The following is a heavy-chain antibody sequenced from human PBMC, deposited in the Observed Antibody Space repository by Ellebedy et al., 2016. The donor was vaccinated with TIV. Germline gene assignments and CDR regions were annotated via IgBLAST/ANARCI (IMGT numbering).Heavy chain of an antibody. D-gene: IGHD2-2*01. Sequence: GESLKISXAASGFTLSDYDMHWVRQVKGKGLEWVSTIGTAGDTYYPGSVKGRFTISRDNSKNTVYLQMNSLRVEDTAVYYCAKGGGYCSSTSCRDHYYYMDVWGKGTTVTVSS. J-gene: IGHJ6*03. CDR2: IGTAGDT. CDR1: GFTLSDYD. CDR3: AKGGGYCSSTSCRDHYYYMDV. V-gene: IGHV3-13*01.